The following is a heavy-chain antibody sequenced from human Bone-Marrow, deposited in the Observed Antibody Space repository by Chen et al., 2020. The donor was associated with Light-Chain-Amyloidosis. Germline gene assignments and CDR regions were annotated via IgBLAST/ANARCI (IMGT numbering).Heavy chain of an antibody. V-gene: IGHV5-51*01. CDR2: IYPDDSDA. D-gene: IGHD5-12*01. Sequence: EVQLEQSGPEVKKPGESLKNPWKGSGSTLPNYWIGWVRQMPGKGLEWMGVIYPDDSDARYSPSFEGQVTISADKSITTAYLQWRSLKASDTAMYYCARRRDGYNFDYWGQGTLVTVSS. CDR3: ARRRDGYNFDY. J-gene: IGHJ4*02. CDR1: GSTLPNYW.